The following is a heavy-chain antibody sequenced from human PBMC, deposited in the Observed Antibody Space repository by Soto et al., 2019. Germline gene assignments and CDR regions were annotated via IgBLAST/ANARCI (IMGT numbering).Heavy chain of an antibody. Sequence: QVQLQQWGAGLLKPSETLSLTCAVYGGSFSGYYWSWIRQPPGKGLEWIGEINHSGSTNYNPSLKSRVTISVDTSKNQFSLKLSSVTAADTAVYYCASGPRDNWFDPWGQGTLVTVSS. J-gene: IGHJ5*02. CDR1: GGSFSGYY. V-gene: IGHV4-34*01. CDR3: ASGPRDNWFDP. CDR2: INHSGST.